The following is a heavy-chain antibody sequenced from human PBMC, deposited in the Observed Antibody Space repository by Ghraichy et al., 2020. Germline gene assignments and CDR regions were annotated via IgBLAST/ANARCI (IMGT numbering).Heavy chain of an antibody. D-gene: IGHD3-10*01. CDR1: GFTFSNYG. Sequence: GGSLRLSCAASGFTFSNYGIYWVRQAPGKGLEWVALITSDGGIKFYADSVKGRFTISRDNSKNTLYLQMNSLRPDDTAMYYCTKGGDMDVWGQGTTVTVSS. J-gene: IGHJ6*02. CDR2: ITSDGGIK. CDR3: TKGGDMDV. V-gene: IGHV3-30*18.